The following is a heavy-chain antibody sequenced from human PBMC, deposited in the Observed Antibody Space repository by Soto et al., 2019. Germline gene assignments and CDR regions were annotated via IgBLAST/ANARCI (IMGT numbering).Heavy chain of an antibody. V-gene: IGHV3-23*01. J-gene: IGHJ4*02. CDR2: ISGSGGST. Sequence: GGSLRLSCAASGFTFSSYAMSWVRQAPGKGLEWVSAISGSGGSTYYADSVKGRFTIARDNSKNTLYLQMNSLRAEDTDVYYCAKDPERAVAGTYYFDYWGQGTLVTVSS. CDR3: AKDPERAVAGTYYFDY. CDR1: GFTFSSYA. D-gene: IGHD6-19*01.